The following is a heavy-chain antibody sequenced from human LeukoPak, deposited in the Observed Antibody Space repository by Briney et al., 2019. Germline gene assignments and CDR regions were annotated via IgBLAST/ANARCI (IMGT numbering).Heavy chain of an antibody. V-gene: IGHV1-2*02. CDR1: GYTFTSYY. D-gene: IGHD3-10*01. CDR3: ARVGVLYYYYYYMDV. J-gene: IGHJ6*03. CDR2: INPNSGGT. Sequence: ASVKVSCKASGYTFTSYYMHWVRQAPGQGLEWTGWINPNSGGTNYAQKFQGRVTMTRDTSISTAYMELSRLRSDDTAVYYCARVGVLYYYYYYMDVWGKGTTVTVSS.